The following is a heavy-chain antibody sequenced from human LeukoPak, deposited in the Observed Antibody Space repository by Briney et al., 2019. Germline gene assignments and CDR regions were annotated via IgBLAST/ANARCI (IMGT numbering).Heavy chain of an antibody. CDR2: IYYTGNT. D-gene: IGHD3-10*01. V-gene: IGHV4-39*07. Sequence: PSETVSLTCSVFGDSITGYYWGWIRQPPGKGLEWIGNIYYTGNTYYNSSLKSRVTISLDTSKSQFSLKVISMTAADTAAYYCTKSDGYGLIRICGRGTMVTVSS. J-gene: IGHJ3*02. CDR3: TKSDGYGLIRI. CDR1: GDSITGYY.